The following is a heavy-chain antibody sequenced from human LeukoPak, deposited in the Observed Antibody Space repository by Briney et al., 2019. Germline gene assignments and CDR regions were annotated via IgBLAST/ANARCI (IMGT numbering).Heavy chain of an antibody. CDR1: GYTFTGYY. V-gene: IGHV1-2*02. J-gene: IGHJ5*02. Sequence: ASVKVSCKASGYTFTGYYMHWVRQAPGQGLEWMGWINPNSGGTNYAQKFQGRVTMTRDTSISTAYMELSRLRSDDTAVYYCAIFTGYCSSTSCYNWFDPWGQGTLVTVSS. CDR2: INPNSGGT. CDR3: AIFTGYCSSTSCYNWFDP. D-gene: IGHD2-2*01.